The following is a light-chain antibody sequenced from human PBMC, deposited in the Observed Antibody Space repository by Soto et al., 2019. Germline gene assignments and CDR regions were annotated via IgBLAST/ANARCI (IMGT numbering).Light chain of an antibody. CDR2: DAS. Sequence: ATQLTQSPSSLSASVGDRVAITCRASQGISSALAWYQQKPGKLPKLLIYDASSLESGVPSRFTGTTSGTDFTLTISNLQPEDFATYYCQQFNSYPSFGGGTKVEIK. CDR1: QGISSA. CDR3: QQFNSYPS. J-gene: IGKJ4*01. V-gene: IGKV1-13*02.